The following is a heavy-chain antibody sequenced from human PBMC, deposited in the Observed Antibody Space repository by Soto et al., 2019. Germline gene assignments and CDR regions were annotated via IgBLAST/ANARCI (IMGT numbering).Heavy chain of an antibody. CDR3: ARDVPPGANAMDV. D-gene: IGHD3-10*01. Sequence: QLQLQESGSGLVKPSQTLSLTCAVSGGSISSGGYSWSWIRQPPGKGLEWIGYIYHSGSTYYNPSLKSLVTISVDRSKNQFSLKLSSVTAADTAVYYCARDVPPGANAMDVWGQGTTVTVSS. J-gene: IGHJ6*02. CDR2: IYHSGST. CDR1: GGSISSGGYS. V-gene: IGHV4-30-2*01.